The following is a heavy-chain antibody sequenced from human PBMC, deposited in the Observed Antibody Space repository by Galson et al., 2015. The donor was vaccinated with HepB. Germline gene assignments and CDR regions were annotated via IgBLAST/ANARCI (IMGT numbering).Heavy chain of an antibody. CDR3: ARVRISSGYDLGY. CDR2: ISSSVNTI. Sequence: SLRLSCAASGFTFSSYGMNWVRQAPGKGLEWVSYISSSVNTIYADSVKGRFTISRDNAKNSLYLQMNSLRAEDTAVYYCARVRISSGYDLGYWGQGTLVTVSS. J-gene: IGHJ4*02. D-gene: IGHD5-12*01. V-gene: IGHV3-48*03. CDR1: GFTFSSYG.